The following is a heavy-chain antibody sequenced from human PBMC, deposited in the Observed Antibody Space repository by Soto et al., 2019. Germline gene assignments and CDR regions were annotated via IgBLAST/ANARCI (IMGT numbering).Heavy chain of an antibody. Sequence: SVKVSCKASVGTFSSYAISWVRQAPGQGLEWMGGIIPIFGTANYAQKFQGRVTITADESTSTAYMELSSLRSEDTAVYYCATGDPYLLSSSSTWGQGTLVNVSS. D-gene: IGHD6-6*01. V-gene: IGHV1-69*13. J-gene: IGHJ5*02. CDR1: VGTFSSYA. CDR2: IIPIFGTA. CDR3: ATGDPYLLSSSST.